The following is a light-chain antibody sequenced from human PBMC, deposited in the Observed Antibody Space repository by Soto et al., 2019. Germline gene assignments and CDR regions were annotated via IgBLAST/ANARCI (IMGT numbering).Light chain of an antibody. CDR3: SSYARSSTWV. V-gene: IGLV2-23*01. J-gene: IGLJ3*02. Sequence: QSALTQTASVSGSPGQSITISCTGTSSNVGSYHLVSWYQQHPGKAPKLMIYEGSKRPSGVSNRFSGSKSGNTASLTISELQAEDEADYYCSSYARSSTWVFGGGTKLT. CDR1: SSNVGSYHL. CDR2: EGS.